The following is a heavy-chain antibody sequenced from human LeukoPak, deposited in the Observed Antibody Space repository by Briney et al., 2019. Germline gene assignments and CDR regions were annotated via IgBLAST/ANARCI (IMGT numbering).Heavy chain of an antibody. CDR3: ARDHFPTYYYDSGSYYPLDY. D-gene: IGHD3-10*01. Sequence: GASVKVSCKASGYTFNSYGISWVRQAPGQGLEWMGWISGYNGNTKYTQRLQGRVTMTTDTSTSTAYMELRSLRADDTAVYYCARDHFPTYYYDSGSYYPLDYWGQGTLVTVSS. CDR2: ISGYNGNT. CDR1: GYTFNSYG. J-gene: IGHJ4*02. V-gene: IGHV1-18*01.